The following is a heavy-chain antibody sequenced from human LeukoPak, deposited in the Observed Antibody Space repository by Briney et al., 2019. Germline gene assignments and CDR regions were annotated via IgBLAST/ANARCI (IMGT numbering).Heavy chain of an antibody. CDR2: IGSSSSTI. D-gene: IGHD3-22*01. CDR1: GFTFSSYS. Sequence: PGGSLRLSCAASGFTFSSYSMNWVRQAPGKGLEGVSYIGSSSSTIYYADSVKGRFTISRDNAKNSLYLQMNSLRAEDTAVYYCARDEVYYYDSSGYRYTYFDYWGQGTLVTVSS. V-gene: IGHV3-48*01. J-gene: IGHJ4*02. CDR3: ARDEVYYYDSSGYRYTYFDY.